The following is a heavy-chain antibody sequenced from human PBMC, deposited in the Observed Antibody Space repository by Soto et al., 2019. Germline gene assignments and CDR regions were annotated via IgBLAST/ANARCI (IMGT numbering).Heavy chain of an antibody. CDR1: GGSFSGYY. D-gene: IGHD3-3*01. CDR3: AREYYDFWSGYYGGPYGMDV. J-gene: IGHJ6*02. Sequence: PSETLSLTCAVYGGSFSGYYWSWIRQPPGKGLEWIGYIYHSGSTYYNPSLKSRVTISVDTSKNQFSLKLSSVTAADTAVYYCAREYYDFWSGYYGGPYGMDVWGQGTTVTVSS. CDR2: IYHSGST. V-gene: IGHV4-34*09.